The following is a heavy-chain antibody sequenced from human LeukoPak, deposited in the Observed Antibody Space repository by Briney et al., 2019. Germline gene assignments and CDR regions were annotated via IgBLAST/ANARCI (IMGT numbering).Heavy chain of an antibody. Sequence: SETLSLTCTVSGGSVSSGSYYWSWIRQPPGKGLEWIGYMYYSGSTSYNPSLKSRVTISVDTSKNQFSLKLSSVAAADTAVYYCARDFYYDSSGYYDALDIWGQGTMVTVSS. CDR2: MYYSGST. CDR3: ARDFYYDSSGYYDALDI. D-gene: IGHD3-22*01. CDR1: GGSVSSGSYY. J-gene: IGHJ3*02. V-gene: IGHV4-61*01.